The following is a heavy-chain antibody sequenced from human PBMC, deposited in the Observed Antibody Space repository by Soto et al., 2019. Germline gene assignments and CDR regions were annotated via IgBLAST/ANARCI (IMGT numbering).Heavy chain of an antibody. D-gene: IGHD4-4*01. CDR1: GLTVSGKKY. Sequence: GSLRLSCAVSGLTVSGKKYVAWVRQAPGKGLEWVSGFYDLDGTYYADSLKGRFTTSGDSSRTIVYLQMNGLRPEDTAVYYCATWHLQEHAYDVWGQGTTVTVSS. J-gene: IGHJ3*01. CDR3: ATWHLQEHAYDV. V-gene: IGHV3-53*01. CDR2: FYDLDGT.